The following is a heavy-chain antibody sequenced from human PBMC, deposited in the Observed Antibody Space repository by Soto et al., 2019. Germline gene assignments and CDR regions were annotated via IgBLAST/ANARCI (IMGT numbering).Heavy chain of an antibody. D-gene: IGHD3-3*01. J-gene: IGHJ6*02. CDR2: ISSSSSYI. CDR3: ARTTDPSYDFWSGYYGYYYYGMDV. V-gene: IGHV3-21*01. Sequence: GGSLRLSCAASGFTFSSYSMNWVRQAPGKGLEWVSPISSSSSYIYYADSVKGRFTISRDNAKNSLYMQMNSLRAEDAAVYYCARTTDPSYDFWSGYYGYYYYGMDVWGQGTTVTVSS. CDR1: GFTFSSYS.